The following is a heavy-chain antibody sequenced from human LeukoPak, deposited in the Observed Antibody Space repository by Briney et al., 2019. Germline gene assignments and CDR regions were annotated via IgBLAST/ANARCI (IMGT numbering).Heavy chain of an antibody. D-gene: IGHD3-22*01. CDR1: GASISSYY. J-gene: IGHJ4*02. CDR3: ARYYDSTGSFDY. CDR2: IYYSGNT. Sequence: SETLSLTCTVSGASISSYYWSWIRQPPGKGLEWIGYIYYSGNTNSNPSLKSRVTISVDTSKNQFSLRLSSVIAADTAVYYCARYYDSTGSFDYWGQGTLVTVSS. V-gene: IGHV4-59*01.